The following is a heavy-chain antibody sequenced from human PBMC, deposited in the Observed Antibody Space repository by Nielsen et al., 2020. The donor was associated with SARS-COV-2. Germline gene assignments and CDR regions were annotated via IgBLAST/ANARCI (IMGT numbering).Heavy chain of an antibody. V-gene: IGHV4-59*13. CDR2: IYYSGST. CDR1: GGSISSYY. Sequence: SQTLSLTCAVSGGSISSYYWSWIRQPPGKGLEWIGYIYYSGSTNYNPSLKSRVTISVDTSKNQFSLKLSSVTAADTAVYYCARAGYDFRNWIDPWGQGTLVTVSS. D-gene: IGHD3-3*01. J-gene: IGHJ5*02. CDR3: ARAGYDFRNWIDP.